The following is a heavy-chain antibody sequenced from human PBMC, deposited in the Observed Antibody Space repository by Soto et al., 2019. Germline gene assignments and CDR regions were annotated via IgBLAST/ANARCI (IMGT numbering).Heavy chain of an antibody. V-gene: IGHV4-34*01. J-gene: IGHJ6*02. D-gene: IGHD3-3*01. CDR3: ARGYWSGYYPYYYGIDV. CDR2: INHSGST. Sequence: SETLSLTCAVYGGSFSGYYWSWIRQPPGKGLEWIGEINHSGSTNYNPSLKSRATISVDTSKNQFSLKLSSVTAADTAVYYCARGYWSGYYPYYYGIDVWGQGTTVTVSS. CDR1: GGSFSGYY.